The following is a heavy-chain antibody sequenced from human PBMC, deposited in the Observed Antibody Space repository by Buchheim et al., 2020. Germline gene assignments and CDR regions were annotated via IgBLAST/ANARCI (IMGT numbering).Heavy chain of an antibody. CDR1: GGSISSGSYY. CDR2: IYTSGST. D-gene: IGHD4-17*01. CDR3: ARGTYYGDYGVFDY. J-gene: IGHJ4*02. V-gene: IGHV4-61*02. Sequence: QVQLQESGPGLVKPSQTLSLTCTVSGGSISSGSYYWRWIRQPAGKGLEWIGRIYTSGSTNYNPSLKSRVTISVDTSKNQFSLKLSSVTAADTAVYYCARGTYYGDYGVFDYWGQGTL.